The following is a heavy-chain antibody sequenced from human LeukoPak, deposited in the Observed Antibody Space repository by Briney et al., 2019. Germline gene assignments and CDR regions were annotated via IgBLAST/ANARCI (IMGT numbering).Heavy chain of an antibody. V-gene: IGHV3-11*01. CDR1: GFSFSDYY. J-gene: IGHJ4*02. CDR3: ATINFRPY. D-gene: IGHD1-1*01. Sequence: GGSLRLSCVASGFSFSDYYMSWIRQPPGKGLEWIAYIRSGATTIYYADSVKGRFTIYRDDAKNSLFLQMNSLRAEDTAIYYCATINFRPYWGQGTLVTVSS. CDR2: IRSGATTI.